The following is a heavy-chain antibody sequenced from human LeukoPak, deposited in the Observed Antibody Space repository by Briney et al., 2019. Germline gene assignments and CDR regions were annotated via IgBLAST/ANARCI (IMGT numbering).Heavy chain of an antibody. CDR1: GFSFSDYS. D-gene: IGHD5-18*01. J-gene: IGHJ4*02. V-gene: IGHV3-33*01. Sequence: GGSLRLSCAASGFSFSDYSMHWVRQTPGKGLERVALIWNDGSNKYYADSVKGRFTISRDNSKNTLYLQMNSLKAEDTAVYYCARDRGYSYGHPLDYWGQGTLVTVSS. CDR3: ARDRGYSYGHPLDY. CDR2: IWNDGSNK.